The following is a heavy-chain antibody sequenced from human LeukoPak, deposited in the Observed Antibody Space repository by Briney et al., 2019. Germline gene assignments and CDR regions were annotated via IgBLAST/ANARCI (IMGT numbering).Heavy chain of an antibody. J-gene: IGHJ6*02. CDR1: GGSISSGDYY. D-gene: IGHD6-13*01. CDR2: IYYSGST. V-gene: IGHV4-30-4*01. Sequence: SETLSLTCTVSGGSISSGDYYRSWIRQPPGKGLEWIGYIYYSGSTYYNPSLKSRVTISVDTSKNQFSLKLSSVTAADTAVYYCARDLGYSSSWYKGYYYYGMDVWGQGTTVTVSS. CDR3: ARDLGYSSSWYKGYYYYGMDV.